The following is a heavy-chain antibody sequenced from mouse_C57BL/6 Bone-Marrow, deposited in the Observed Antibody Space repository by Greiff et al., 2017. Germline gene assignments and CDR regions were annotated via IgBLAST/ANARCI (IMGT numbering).Heavy chain of an antibody. V-gene: IGHV1-69*01. CDR2: IDPSDSYT. Sequence: QVQLQQPGAELVMPGASVKLSCKASGYTFTSYWMHWVKQRPGQGLEWIGGIDPSDSYTNYNQKFKGKSTLTVDKSSSTAYMQLSSLTSEDSAVYYCARTGNAMDYWGQGTSVTVSS. J-gene: IGHJ4*01. CDR3: ARTGNAMDY. CDR1: GYTFTSYW.